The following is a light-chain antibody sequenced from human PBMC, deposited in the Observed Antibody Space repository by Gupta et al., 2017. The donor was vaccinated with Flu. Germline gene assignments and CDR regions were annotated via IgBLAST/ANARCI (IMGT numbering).Light chain of an antibody. CDR3: RLVEVGVLWM. J-gene: IGLJ3*02. Sequence: TITNTGAFSTGAVNSGYYPSWCQQKPGQASRALIYSKSNKHSWTPARFSGSLRGGKAALTLSRGKPEDEAEYYCRLVEVGVLWMFGGGTKLTVL. V-gene: IGLV7-43*01. CDR2: SKS. CDR1: TGAVNSGYY.